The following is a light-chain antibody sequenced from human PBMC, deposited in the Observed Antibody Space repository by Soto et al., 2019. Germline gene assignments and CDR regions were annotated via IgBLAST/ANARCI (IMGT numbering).Light chain of an antibody. Sequence: QAVVTQEPLLTVSPGGTVTLTCDSSFGPVTAGHYPYWFQQKAGQAPMTLIYDTYIKQSWTPARFSGSLLGGKAALTLSGAQPEDEADYYCLVVYSDAWVFGGGTKLTVL. CDR2: DTY. V-gene: IGLV7-46*01. J-gene: IGLJ3*02. CDR1: FGPVTAGHY. CDR3: LVVYSDAWV.